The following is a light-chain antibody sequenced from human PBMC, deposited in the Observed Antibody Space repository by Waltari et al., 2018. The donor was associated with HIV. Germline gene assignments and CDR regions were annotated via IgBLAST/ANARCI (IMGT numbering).Light chain of an antibody. J-gene: IGLJ2*01. CDR3: SSYTSSSTLP. CDR1: SSDVGGYNY. V-gene: IGLV2-14*01. CDR2: DVI. Sequence: QSALTQPASVSGSPGQSITISCTGTSSDVGGYNYVSWYQQHPGQAPKLMIYDVIKRPSGVSNRFSASKSGNTASLTISGLQTEDEADYYCSSYTSSSTLPFGGGTKLTVL.